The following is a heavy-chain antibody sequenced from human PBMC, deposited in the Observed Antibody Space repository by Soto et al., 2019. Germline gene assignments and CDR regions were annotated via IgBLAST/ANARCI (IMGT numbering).Heavy chain of an antibody. CDR3: VRGEGSGSFSN. D-gene: IGHD3-10*01. Sequence: QVQLQESGPGLVKPSGTLSLTCAVAGVSISSSSWWTWVRQTPGKGLEWMGAIYHAGSPYYNPSLKSRVTISIDKSNNHFSLRLTSLTAADTAVYYCVRGEGSGSFSNWGQGTLVTVSS. J-gene: IGHJ4*02. V-gene: IGHV4-4*02. CDR1: GVSISSSSW. CDR2: IYHAGSP.